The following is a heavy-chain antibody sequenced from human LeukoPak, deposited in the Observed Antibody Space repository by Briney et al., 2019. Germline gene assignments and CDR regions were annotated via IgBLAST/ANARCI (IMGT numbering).Heavy chain of an antibody. D-gene: IGHD3-22*01. CDR1: GYSFTSYW. J-gene: IGHJ4*02. V-gene: IGHV5-51*01. CDR3: VRGLHYYDSSGYYTA. CDR2: IYPGDSDT. Sequence: KNGESLKISCKGSGYSFTSYWIGWVRQMPGKGLEWMGIIYPGDSDTRYSPSFQGQVTISADKSISTAYLQWSSLKASDTAMYYCVRGLHYYDSSGYYTAWGQGTLVTVSS.